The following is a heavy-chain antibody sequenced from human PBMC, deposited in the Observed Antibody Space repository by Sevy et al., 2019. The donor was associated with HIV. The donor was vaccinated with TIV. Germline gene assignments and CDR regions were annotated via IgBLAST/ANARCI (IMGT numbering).Heavy chain of an antibody. V-gene: IGHV1-8*01. CDR2: MNPNRGNT. Sequence: ASVKVSCKASGYTFTRYDINWVRQATGQGLEWMGWMNPNRGNTGYAQKFQGRVTMTRNTSISTAYMELSSLRSEDTAGYYCGRVWGFGESDFDYWGQGTLVTVSS. CDR1: GYTFTRYD. CDR3: GRVWGFGESDFDY. J-gene: IGHJ4*02. D-gene: IGHD3-10*01.